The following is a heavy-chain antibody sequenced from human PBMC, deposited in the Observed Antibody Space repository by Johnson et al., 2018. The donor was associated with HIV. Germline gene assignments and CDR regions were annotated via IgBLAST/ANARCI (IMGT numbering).Heavy chain of an antibody. CDR2: ISYDGSNK. CDR3: ARGKGAAVGLDVCDI. Sequence: QEQLVESGGGVVQPGRSLRLSCAASGFTFSSYAMHWVRQAPGKGLEWVAVISYDGSNKYYADSVKGRFTISRDNAKNSLYLQLNSLRAEDTAVYYCARGKGAAVGLDVCDIGGQGIRVTVSS. CDR1: GFTFSSYA. V-gene: IGHV3-30-3*01. J-gene: IGHJ3*02. D-gene: IGHD6-13*01.